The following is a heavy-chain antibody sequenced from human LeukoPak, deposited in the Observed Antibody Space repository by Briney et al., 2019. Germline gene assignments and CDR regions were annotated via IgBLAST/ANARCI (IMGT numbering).Heavy chain of an antibody. V-gene: IGHV3-23*01. CDR2: ISGSGTST. CDR3: AKGNYDILTGYLYYFDY. Sequence: PGGSLRLSCAASGFTFSSYGMRLVRQAPGKGLEWVSAISGSGTSTYYADSVKGRFTISRDNSKNTLYLQMNSLRAEDTAVYYCAKGNYDILTGYLYYFDYWGQGTLVTVSS. D-gene: IGHD3-9*01. CDR1: GFTFSSYG. J-gene: IGHJ4*02.